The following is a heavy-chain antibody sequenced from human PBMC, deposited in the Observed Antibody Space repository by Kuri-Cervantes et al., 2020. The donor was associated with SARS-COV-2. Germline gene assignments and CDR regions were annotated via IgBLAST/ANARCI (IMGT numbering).Heavy chain of an antibody. D-gene: IGHD1-7*01. CDR1: GGTSSSYA. Sequence: SVKVSCKASGGTSSSYAISWVRQAPGQGLEWMGRIIPILGIANYAQKFQGRVTITADKSTSTAYMELSSLRSEDTAVYYCARGLELRSGYFDYWGQGTLVTVSS. J-gene: IGHJ4*02. CDR2: IIPILGIA. CDR3: ARGLELRSGYFDY. V-gene: IGHV1-69*04.